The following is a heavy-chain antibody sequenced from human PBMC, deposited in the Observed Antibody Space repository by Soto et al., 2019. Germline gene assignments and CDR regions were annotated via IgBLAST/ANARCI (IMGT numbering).Heavy chain of an antibody. D-gene: IGHD3-16*02. V-gene: IGHV3-48*03. CDR2: ISGSGYTSDTGPTI. CDR1: GFTFSSYE. Sequence: RGSLRLSCAGSGFTFSSYEMIWFRQAPGKGLEWVSYISGSGYTSDTGPTIHYADSVKGRFTISRNNAKNSLYLQMNSLRVDDTAVYYCARVSQSFIEYFQHWGQGTLVTVSS. J-gene: IGHJ1*01. CDR3: ARVSQSFIEYFQH.